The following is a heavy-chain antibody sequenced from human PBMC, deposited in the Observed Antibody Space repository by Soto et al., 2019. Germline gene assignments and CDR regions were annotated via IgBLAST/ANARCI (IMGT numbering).Heavy chain of an antibody. CDR1: GFTFSSYA. D-gene: IGHD3-3*01. CDR3: ANPTDFWSGYPIDY. CDR2: ISGSGGST. Sequence: EVQLLESGGGLVQPGGSLRLSCAASGFTFSSYAMSWVRQAPGKGLEWVSAISGSGGSTYYADSVKGRFTISRDNSKNTLYLQMNSRRAEDTAVYYCANPTDFWSGYPIDYWGQGTLVTVSS. V-gene: IGHV3-23*01. J-gene: IGHJ4*02.